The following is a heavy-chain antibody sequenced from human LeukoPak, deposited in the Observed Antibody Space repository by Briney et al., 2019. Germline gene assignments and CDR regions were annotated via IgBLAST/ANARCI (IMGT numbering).Heavy chain of an antibody. CDR1: GFTFSDYG. V-gene: IGHV3-30*18. CDR2: ISYDGSNK. J-gene: IGHJ5*01. Sequence: PGRSLRLSCAASGFTFSDYGMHWVRQAPGKGLEWVAVISYDGSNKYYADSVKGRFTISRDTSKNTLYLQMNSLRAEDTAVYYCAKDMDDSSGRFDSWGQGTLVTVSS. CDR3: AKDMDDSSGRFDS. D-gene: IGHD3-22*01.